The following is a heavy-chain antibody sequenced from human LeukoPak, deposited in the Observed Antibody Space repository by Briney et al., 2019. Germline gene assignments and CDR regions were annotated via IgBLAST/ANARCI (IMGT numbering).Heavy chain of an antibody. Sequence: GRSLRLSCAASGFTFSSYAMHWVRQAPGKGLEWVAVISYDGSKKYYADSVKGRFTISRDNSKNTLYLQMNSLRAEDTAVYYCARNVLRYFDWLLHKTYFDYWGQGTLVTVSS. CDR2: ISYDGSKK. CDR3: ARNVLRYFDWLLHKTYFDY. J-gene: IGHJ4*02. CDR1: GFTFSSYA. V-gene: IGHV3-30-3*01. D-gene: IGHD3-9*01.